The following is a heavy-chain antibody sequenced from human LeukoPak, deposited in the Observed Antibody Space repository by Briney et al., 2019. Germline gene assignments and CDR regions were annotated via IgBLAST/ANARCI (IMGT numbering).Heavy chain of an antibody. CDR2: ISAYNGNT. D-gene: IGHD2-15*01. V-gene: IGHV1-18*01. CDR1: GYTFTSYG. Sequence: GASVKVSCEASGYTFTSYGISWVRQAPGQGLEWMGWISAYNGNTNYAQKLQGRVTMTTDTSTSTANMELRSLRSDDTAVYYCARDLLGYCSGGSCYSLDYWGQGTLVTVSS. J-gene: IGHJ4*02. CDR3: ARDLLGYCSGGSCYSLDY.